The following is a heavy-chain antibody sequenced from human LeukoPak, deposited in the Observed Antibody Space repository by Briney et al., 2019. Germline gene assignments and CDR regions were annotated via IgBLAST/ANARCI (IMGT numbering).Heavy chain of an antibody. CDR1: GGSISTTNYY. CDR3: ARERATGDYVFSFDY. J-gene: IGHJ4*02. CDR2: IYTSGST. V-gene: IGHV4-61*02. D-gene: IGHD4-17*01. Sequence: PSETLSLTCTVSGGSISTTNYYWSWIRQPAGKGLEWIGRIYTSGSTNYNPSLKSRVTMSVDTSKNQFSLKLSSVTAADTAVYYCARERATGDYVFSFDYWGQGTLVTVSS.